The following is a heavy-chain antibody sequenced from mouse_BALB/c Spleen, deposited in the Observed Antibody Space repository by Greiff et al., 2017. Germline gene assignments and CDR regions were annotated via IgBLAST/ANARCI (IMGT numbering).Heavy chain of an antibody. CDR3: ARGTEYGNYFDY. Sequence: VKLVESGPGLVAPSQSLSITCTASGFSLTSYGVHWVRQPPGKGLEWLGVIWAGGSTNYNSALMSRLSISKDNSKSQVFLKMNSLQTEDTAMYYCARGTEYGNYFDYWGQGTTRTVSS. CDR1: GFSLTSYG. D-gene: IGHD2-10*02. J-gene: IGHJ2*01. CDR2: IWAGGST. V-gene: IGHV2-9*02.